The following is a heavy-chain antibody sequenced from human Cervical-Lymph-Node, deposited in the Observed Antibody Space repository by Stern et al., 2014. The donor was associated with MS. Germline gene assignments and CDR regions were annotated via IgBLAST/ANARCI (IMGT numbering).Heavy chain of an antibody. Sequence: QVTLRESGPTLVKPTQTLTLTCAVSGFSLSTSGMGVGWIRQPPGKALEWLALIYWDDDKRYSPSLKSRLAITKDASKAQVVLIMTNMDAVDTATYYCARQYYYGSGSTSFDYWGQGTLVTVSS. J-gene: IGHJ4*02. D-gene: IGHD3-10*01. V-gene: IGHV2-5*02. CDR3: ARQYYYGSGSTSFDY. CDR2: IYWDDDK. CDR1: GFSLSTSGMG.